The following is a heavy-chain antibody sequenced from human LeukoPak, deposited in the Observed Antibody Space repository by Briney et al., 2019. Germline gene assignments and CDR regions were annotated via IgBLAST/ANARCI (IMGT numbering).Heavy chain of an antibody. CDR3: AREWSSAWYH. D-gene: IGHD6-19*01. CDR1: EDSVSSNIAA. V-gene: IGHV6-1*01. CDR2: TYYRSMWYH. J-gene: IGHJ5*02. Sequence: QTLSLTCAISEDSVSSNIAACNWIRHSPSRGLEWLLRTYYRSMWYHDYAVFVKSQINNNPDTSKDQFSLEMSSVTPEDTAVYYCAREWSSAWYHWGQGTLVSVSS.